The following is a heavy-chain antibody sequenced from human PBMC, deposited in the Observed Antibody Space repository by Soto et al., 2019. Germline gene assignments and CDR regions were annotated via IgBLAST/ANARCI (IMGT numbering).Heavy chain of an antibody. CDR2: IYHSGST. Sequence: SETLSLTCTVSGRPVSSGGYYWAWIRQPPGKGLEWIGEIYHSGSTNYNPSLKSRVTISADTSQNQFSLKLSSVSAADTAVYYCARGLVFGVAIPLLESWGQGTLVTVSS. D-gene: IGHD3-3*01. CDR1: GRPVSSGGYY. CDR3: ARGLVFGVAIPLLES. V-gene: IGHV4-61*08. J-gene: IGHJ5*01.